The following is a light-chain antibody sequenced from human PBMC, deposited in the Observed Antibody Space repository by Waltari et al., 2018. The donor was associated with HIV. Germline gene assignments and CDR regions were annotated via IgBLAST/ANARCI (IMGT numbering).Light chain of an antibody. CDR2: AVT. CDR3: SSSGENDWLV. V-gene: IGLV2-8*01. CDR1: SSENWAYDP. J-gene: IGLJ2*01. Sequence: QPALTHPPPASGPLRQPAPISALGSSSENWAYDPVSWFQQFPHNAPTLLLSAVTKRTSGFAVRFAASTSANAAFLTVSGLQPNDTAPYFCSSSGENDWLVFGGGTTLTVL.